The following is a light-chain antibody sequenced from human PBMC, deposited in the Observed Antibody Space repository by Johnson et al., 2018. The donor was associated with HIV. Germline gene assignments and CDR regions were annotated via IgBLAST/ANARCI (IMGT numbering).Light chain of an antibody. CDR3: GTWDSSLSAGV. Sequence: QPVLTQPPSVSAAPGQTVTISCSGSSSNIGNNYVSWYQQLPGTAPKLLIYDNNKRPSGIPDRFSGSKSGTSATLGITGLQTGDEADYYCGTWDSSLSAGVCRTGTKVTVL. CDR2: DNN. V-gene: IGLV1-51*01. CDR1: SSNIGNNY. J-gene: IGLJ1*01.